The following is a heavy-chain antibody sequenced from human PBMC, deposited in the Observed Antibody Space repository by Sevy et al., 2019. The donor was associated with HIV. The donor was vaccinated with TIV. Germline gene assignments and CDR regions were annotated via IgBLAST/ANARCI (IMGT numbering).Heavy chain of an antibody. Sequence: GGSLRLSCAASGFTFSSYSMNWVRQAPGKGLEWVSYISRSSSTIYYADSVKGRFTISRDNAKNSLYLQMNSLRDEDTAVYYCARERKMYDTSGYYFHFDYWGQRTLVTASS. CDR2: ISRSSSTI. J-gene: IGHJ4*02. CDR1: GFTFSSYS. V-gene: IGHV3-48*02. D-gene: IGHD3-22*01. CDR3: ARERKMYDTSGYYFHFDY.